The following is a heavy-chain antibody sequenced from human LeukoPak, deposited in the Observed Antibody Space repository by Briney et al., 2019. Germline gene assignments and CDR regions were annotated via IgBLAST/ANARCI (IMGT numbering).Heavy chain of an antibody. Sequence: SETLSLTCAVYGGSFSGYYWSWIRQPPGKGLEWIGEINHSGSTDYNPSLKSRVTISVDTSKNQFSLKLSSVTAADTAVYYCARVDCTNGVCLGAFDIWGQGTMVTVSS. D-gene: IGHD2-8*01. CDR3: ARVDCTNGVCLGAFDI. CDR2: INHSGST. V-gene: IGHV4-34*01. CDR1: GGSFSGYY. J-gene: IGHJ3*02.